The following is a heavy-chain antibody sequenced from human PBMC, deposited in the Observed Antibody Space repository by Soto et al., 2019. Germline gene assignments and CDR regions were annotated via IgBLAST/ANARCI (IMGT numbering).Heavy chain of an antibody. CDR1: GGTFSSYA. CDR3: ARDDRAYYGMDV. V-gene: IGHV1-69*01. CDR2: IIPIFGTA. Sequence: QVQLVQSGAEVKKPGSSVKVSCKASGGTFSSYAISWVRQAPGPGLEWIGGIIPIFGTANYAQKFQGRVTITAAACTSTAYMELSRLRSEDTAVYDCARDDRAYYGMDVWGQGTTFTVSS. J-gene: IGHJ6*02.